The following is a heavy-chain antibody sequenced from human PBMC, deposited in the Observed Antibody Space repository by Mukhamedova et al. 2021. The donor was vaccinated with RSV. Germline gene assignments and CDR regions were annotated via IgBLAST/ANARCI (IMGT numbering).Heavy chain of an antibody. CDR2: INPSGGST. CDR3: ARDVRDSSSSTYYYGMDV. Sequence: WMGIINPSGGSTSYAQKFQGRVTMTRDTSTSTVYMELSSLRSEDTAVYYCARDVRDSSSSTYYYGMDVWGQGNTVTVSS. V-gene: IGHV1-46*01. J-gene: IGHJ6*02. D-gene: IGHD6-6*01.